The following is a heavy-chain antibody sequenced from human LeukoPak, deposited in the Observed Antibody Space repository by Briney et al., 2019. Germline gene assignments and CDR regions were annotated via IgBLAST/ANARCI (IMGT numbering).Heavy chain of an antibody. Sequence: SETLSLTCTVSGGSISSYYRSWIRQPPGKGLDWIGSIYHSGSPYYNPTLKSRVTISVDTSKNQFSLKLSSVTAADTAVYYCARELGFLEWLFSWGQGTLVTVSS. V-gene: IGHV4-38-2*02. CDR1: GGSISSYY. CDR2: IYHSGSP. J-gene: IGHJ4*02. D-gene: IGHD3-3*01. CDR3: ARELGFLEWLFS.